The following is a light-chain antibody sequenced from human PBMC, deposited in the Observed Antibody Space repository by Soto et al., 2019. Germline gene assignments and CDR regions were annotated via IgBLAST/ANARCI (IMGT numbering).Light chain of an antibody. CDR3: SSYTSSSTYV. V-gene: IGLV2-14*01. Sequence: QSALTQPASVSGSPGQSITISCTGTSSDVGGYNYVSWYQHHPGKAPKLMIYEVSNRPSGVSNRFSGSKSGNTASLTISGLQAEDEADYYCSSYTSSSTYVFGTGTKVPVL. CDR1: SSDVGGYNY. CDR2: EVS. J-gene: IGLJ1*01.